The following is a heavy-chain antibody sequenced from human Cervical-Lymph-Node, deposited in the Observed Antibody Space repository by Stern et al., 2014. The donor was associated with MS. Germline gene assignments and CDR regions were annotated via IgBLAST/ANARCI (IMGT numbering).Heavy chain of an antibody. V-gene: IGHV1-3*01. CDR1: GYTFTSNA. J-gene: IGHJ4*02. CDR2: INAGNGNT. CDR3: ARVGWRARVTTLGY. Sequence: QVKLMQSGAEVKKPGASVKVSCKASGYTFTSNAMHWVRQAPGQRLEWMGWINAGNGNTKYSQKFQGRVTITRDTSASTAYMELSSLRSEDTAVYYCARVGWRARVTTLGYWGQGTLVTVSS. D-gene: IGHD4-17*01.